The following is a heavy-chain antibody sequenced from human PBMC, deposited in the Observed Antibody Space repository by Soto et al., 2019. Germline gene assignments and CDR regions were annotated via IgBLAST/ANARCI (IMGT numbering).Heavy chain of an antibody. D-gene: IGHD6-13*01. CDR3: ARGGTSGWLKGAYDV. J-gene: IGHJ3*01. Sequence: QVQLVQSGAEVKKPGSSVKVSCKASGGTLNKHAITWVRRAPGQGLEWLGGIIPMFGIPNYPQKFQGRVTITADDSKNTSHLELHSLTSDDTAGYYCARGGTSGWLKGAYDVWGQGTMVTVSS. CDR1: GGTLNKHA. V-gene: IGHV1-69*01. CDR2: IIPMFGIP.